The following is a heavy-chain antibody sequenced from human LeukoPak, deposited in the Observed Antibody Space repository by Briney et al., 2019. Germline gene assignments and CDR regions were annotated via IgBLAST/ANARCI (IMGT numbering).Heavy chain of an antibody. V-gene: IGHV1-3*01. D-gene: IGHD3-10*01. CDR3: ARLIYYGSGSYYYAPFDY. CDR1: GYTFTSYA. Sequence: GASVKVSCKASGYTFTSYAMHWVRQAPGQRLGWMGWINAGNGNTKYSQKFQGRVTITRDTSASTAYMELSSLRSEDTAVYYCARLIYYGSGSYYYAPFDYWGQGTLVTVSS. CDR2: INAGNGNT. J-gene: IGHJ4*02.